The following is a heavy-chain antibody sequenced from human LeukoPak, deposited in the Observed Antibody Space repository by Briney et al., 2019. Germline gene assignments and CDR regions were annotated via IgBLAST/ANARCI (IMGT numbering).Heavy chain of an antibody. CDR1: GASISSGDYY. J-gene: IGHJ6*03. CDR2: IYTGGST. D-gene: IGHD1-7*01. Sequence: SETLSLTCTVSGASISSGDYYWTWIRQPAGKGPEWIGRIYTGGSTNFNPSLKSRVSMSMDTSKNQFSLKVNSVTAADTAVYYCARGGGQLPYYYMDVWGKGTTVTVSS. V-gene: IGHV4-61*02. CDR3: ARGGGQLPYYYMDV.